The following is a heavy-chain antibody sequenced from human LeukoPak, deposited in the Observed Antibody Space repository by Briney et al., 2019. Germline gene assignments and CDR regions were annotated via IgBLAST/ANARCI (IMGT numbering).Heavy chain of an antibody. CDR1: GYTFTSYG. Sequence: ASVKVSCKASGYTFTSYGISWVRQAPGQGLEWVGWISAYNGNTNYAQKLQGRVTMTTDTSTSTAYMELRSLRSDDTAVYYCARGGYDFWSGYYTGNWFDPWGQGTLDTVSS. J-gene: IGHJ5*02. D-gene: IGHD3-3*01. CDR2: ISAYNGNT. CDR3: ARGGYDFWSGYYTGNWFDP. V-gene: IGHV1-18*01.